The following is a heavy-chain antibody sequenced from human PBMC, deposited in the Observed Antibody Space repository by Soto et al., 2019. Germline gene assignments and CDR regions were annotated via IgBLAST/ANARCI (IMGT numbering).Heavy chain of an antibody. D-gene: IGHD3-3*01. V-gene: IGHV1-58*01. CDR2: IVVGSGNT. CDR3: AAGEPLDFWSGYYSYYYYGMDV. Sequence: SVKVSCKGSGFTFTSSAVQWVRQARGQRLEWIGWIVVGSGNTDYAQKFQERVTITRDMSTSTAYMELSSLRSEDTAVYYCAAGEPLDFWSGYYSYYYYGMDVWGQGTTVTVSS. J-gene: IGHJ6*02. CDR1: GFTFTSSA.